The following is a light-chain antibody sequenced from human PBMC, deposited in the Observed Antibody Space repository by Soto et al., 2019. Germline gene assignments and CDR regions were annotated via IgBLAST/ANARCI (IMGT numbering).Light chain of an antibody. J-gene: IGKJ1*01. CDR2: GAS. CDR3: QHYGSSPTT. CDR1: QSVSSSY. Sequence: EIVLTQSPGTLSLSPGERATLSCRASQSVSSSYLGWYQQKPGQAPRLLIYGASSRATGIPDRFRGSGSGTDFTLTISGLEPEDFAVYYCQHYGSSPTTFGQGTKVEVK. V-gene: IGKV3-20*01.